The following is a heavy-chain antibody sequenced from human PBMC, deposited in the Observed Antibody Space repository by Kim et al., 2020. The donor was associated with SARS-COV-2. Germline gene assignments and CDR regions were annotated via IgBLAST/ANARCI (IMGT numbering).Heavy chain of an antibody. J-gene: IGHJ4*02. V-gene: IGHV4-39*01. D-gene: IGHD3-22*01. CDR2: FFYSWST. Sequence: SETLSLTCTVSGGSISSSSYYWGWIRQPPGKGLEWIGSFFYSWSTYYNPSLKSRVTISVDTSKNQFSLKLMSGTAADTAVYYCSSHATMIVVVITPSFDYWGQGTLVTVSS. CDR1: GGSISSSSYY. CDR3: SSHATMIVVVITPSFDY.